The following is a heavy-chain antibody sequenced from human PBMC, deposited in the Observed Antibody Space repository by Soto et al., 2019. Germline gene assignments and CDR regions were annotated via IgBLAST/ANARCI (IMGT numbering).Heavy chain of an antibody. Sequence: QVQLVQSGAEVKKPGASVKVSCKASGYTFTSYGISWVRQAPGQGLEWMGWISAYNGNTNYAQKLQGRVTMTTDPSTSTAYMELRSLRSDDTAVYYCARGTSSPSYDYIWGSYYWFDPWGQGTLVTVSS. CDR1: GYTFTSYG. D-gene: IGHD3-16*01. CDR3: ARGTSSPSYDYIWGSYYWFDP. CDR2: ISAYNGNT. J-gene: IGHJ5*02. V-gene: IGHV1-18*01.